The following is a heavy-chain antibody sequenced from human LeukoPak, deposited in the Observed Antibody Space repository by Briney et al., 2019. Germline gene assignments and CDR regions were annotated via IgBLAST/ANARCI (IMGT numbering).Heavy chain of an antibody. V-gene: IGHV4-31*03. Sequence: PSETLSLTCTVSGGSISRSSYYWGWIRQHPGKGLEWIGYIYYSGSTYYNPSLKSRVTISVDTSKNQFSLKLSSVTAADTAVYYCARDGYGSGSYSAWGQGTLVTVSS. CDR3: ARDGYGSGSYSA. CDR2: IYYSGST. D-gene: IGHD3-10*01. J-gene: IGHJ5*02. CDR1: GGSISRSSYY.